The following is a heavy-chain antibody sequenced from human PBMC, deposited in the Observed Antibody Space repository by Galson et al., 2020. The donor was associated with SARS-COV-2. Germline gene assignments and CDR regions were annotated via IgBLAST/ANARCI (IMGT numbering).Heavy chain of an antibody. CDR3: ARDRSGDYYYGMDV. CDR1: GFTFSSYW. D-gene: IGHD2-15*01. Sequence: GSLRLSCAASGFTFSSYWMSWVRQAPGKGLEWVANIKQDGSEKYYVDSVKGRFTISRDNAKNSLYLQMNSLRAEDTAVYYCARDRSGDYYYGMDVWGQGTTVTVSS. J-gene: IGHJ6*02. CDR2: IKQDGSEK. V-gene: IGHV3-7*01.